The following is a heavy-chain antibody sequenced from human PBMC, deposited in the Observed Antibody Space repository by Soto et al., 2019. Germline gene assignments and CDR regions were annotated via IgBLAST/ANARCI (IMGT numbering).Heavy chain of an antibody. J-gene: IGHJ4*02. D-gene: IGHD6-19*01. V-gene: IGHV3-23*01. CDR2: ISGSGGST. CDR3: AKDLWYSSGWYLDSDY. Sequence: GGSLRLSCAASGFTFSSYAMSWVRQAPGKGLEWVSAISGSGGSTYYADSGKGRSTSARDRSKKTLYLPMNSLRAEDTAVYYGAKDLWYSSGWYLDSDYWGQGTLVTVSS. CDR1: GFTFSSYA.